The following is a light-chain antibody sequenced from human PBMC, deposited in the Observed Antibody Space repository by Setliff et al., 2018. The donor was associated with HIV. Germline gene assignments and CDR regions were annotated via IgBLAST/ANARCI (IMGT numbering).Light chain of an antibody. Sequence: SVLTQPPSVSGSPGQSVTISCTGTSSVVGSYNRVSWYQQPPGTAPKLMIYEVSYRPSGVPDRFSGSKSVNTASLTISGLQAEDEADYYCSSYTTSNTYVFGTGTKVTVL. V-gene: IGLV2-18*02. CDR2: EVS. J-gene: IGLJ1*01. CDR1: SSVVGSYNR. CDR3: SSYTTSNTYV.